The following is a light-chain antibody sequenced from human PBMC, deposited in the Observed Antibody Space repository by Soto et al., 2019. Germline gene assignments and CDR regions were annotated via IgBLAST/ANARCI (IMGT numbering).Light chain of an antibody. Sequence: DIQMTQAPSSLSAFVGDRVTITCRTSQSINRYLNWYQHKPGKAPKLLIYAASTLQSGVPSRFSGSRSGTDFTLTIISLQPEDSATYYCQQSYRIPWTFGQGTKVEVK. J-gene: IGKJ1*01. CDR3: QQSYRIPWT. CDR1: QSINRY. CDR2: AAS. V-gene: IGKV1-39*01.